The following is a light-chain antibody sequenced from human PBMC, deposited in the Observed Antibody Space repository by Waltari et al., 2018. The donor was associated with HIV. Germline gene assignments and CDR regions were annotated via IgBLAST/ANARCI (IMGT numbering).Light chain of an antibody. CDR1: QSVSSD. V-gene: IGKV3-15*01. Sequence: EIVRTHSPATLSVSPGERATLSCRASQSVSSDLAWYPQKPGQAPRLLIYGASTRATGIPASFSGSGSGTEFTLTISSLQSEDFAVYYCQQYNNWPPWTFGQGTKVAI. CDR3: QQYNNWPPWT. J-gene: IGKJ1*01. CDR2: GAS.